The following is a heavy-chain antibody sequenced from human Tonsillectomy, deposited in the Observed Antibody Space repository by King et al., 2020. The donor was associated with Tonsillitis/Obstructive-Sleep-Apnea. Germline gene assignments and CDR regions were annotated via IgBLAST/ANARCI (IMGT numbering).Heavy chain of an antibody. J-gene: IGHJ3*01. CDR3: AREPSDLSAFAL. CDR1: GGSITTYY. V-gene: IGHV4-59*01. CDR2: IYFTGST. Sequence: QLQESGPGLVKPSETLSLTCTVSGGSITTYYWNWIRQPPGKGLEWIGFIYFTGSTNYNPSLKSRVTISVDTSKNQFSLKMRSVTAADTAVYYCAREPSDLSAFALWGQGTMVTVS.